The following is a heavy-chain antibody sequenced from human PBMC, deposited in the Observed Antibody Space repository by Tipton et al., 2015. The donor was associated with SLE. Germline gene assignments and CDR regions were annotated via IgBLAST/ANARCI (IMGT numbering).Heavy chain of an antibody. CDR2: INHSGTT. J-gene: IGHJ3*02. CDR3: ARAVPDSRVTRVPFAI. Sequence: LRLSCAVSGGSITSRSHYWAWIRQSPDKGLEWIGIINHSGTTNCNPSLKSRVTISVNTPKNQFSLKLTPVTAADAAVYLCARAVPDSRVTRVPFAIWGHGPMVIVSS. D-gene: IGHD2-21*02. CDR1: GGSITSRSHY. V-gene: IGHV4-39*07.